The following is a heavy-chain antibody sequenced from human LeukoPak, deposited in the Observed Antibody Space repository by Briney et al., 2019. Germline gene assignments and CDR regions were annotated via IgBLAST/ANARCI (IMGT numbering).Heavy chain of an antibody. D-gene: IGHD3-22*01. CDR3: ARHDYDSSGYSSYYFDY. CDR1: RGSISGYY. V-gene: IGHV4-59*08. J-gene: IGHJ4*02. CDR2: IHYSGST. Sequence: SETLSLTCSVSRGSISGYYWSWIRQPPGKGLEWIGYIHYSGSTNYNPSLKSRVTISVDTSKNQFSLKLSSVTAADTAVYYCARHDYDSSGYSSYYFDYWGQGTLVTVSS.